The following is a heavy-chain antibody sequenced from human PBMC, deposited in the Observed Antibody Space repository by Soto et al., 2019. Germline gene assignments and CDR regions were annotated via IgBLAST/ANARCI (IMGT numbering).Heavy chain of an antibody. V-gene: IGHV3-48*02. J-gene: IGHJ4*02. CDR1: GLRFSGKC. D-gene: IGHD6-19*01. CDR3: ARVSPLAVAGSLGEFDY. CDR2: ISGGGTTT. Sequence: GGPLTLSCAASGLRFSGKCLTWLRLAKGKGLEWVSKISGGGTTTHYADSVKGRFTVSRDNAKNSLYLQMNSLRDEDTAVYYCARVSPLAVAGSLGEFDYWGQGTLVTVSS.